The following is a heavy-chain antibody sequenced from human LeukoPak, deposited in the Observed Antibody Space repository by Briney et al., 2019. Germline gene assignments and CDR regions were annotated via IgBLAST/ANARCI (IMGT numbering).Heavy chain of an antibody. CDR3: ARETSQKGAHYMDV. CDR2: IYYSGST. CDR1: GGSISSYY. Sequence: SETLSLTCTVSGGSISSYYWSWIRQPPGKGLEWIGYIYYSGSTNYKSSLKSRVTISVDTSKNQFSLKLSSVTAADTAVYYCARETSQKGAHYMDVWGKGTTVTISS. D-gene: IGHD3-16*01. J-gene: IGHJ6*03. V-gene: IGHV4-59*01.